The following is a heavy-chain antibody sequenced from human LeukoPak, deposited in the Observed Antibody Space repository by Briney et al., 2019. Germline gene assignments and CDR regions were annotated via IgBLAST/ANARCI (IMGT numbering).Heavy chain of an antibody. CDR2: ISSSSSYI. CDR3: ARDYKGSSSPYYFDY. V-gene: IGHV3-21*01. CDR1: GFTFSSYS. Sequence: PGGSLRLSCAASGFTFSSYSMNWVRQAPGKGLEWVSSISSSSSYIYYADSVKGRFTISRDNAKNSLYLQMNSLRAEDTAVYYCARDYKGSSSPYYFDYRGQGTLVTVSS. D-gene: IGHD6-13*01. J-gene: IGHJ4*02.